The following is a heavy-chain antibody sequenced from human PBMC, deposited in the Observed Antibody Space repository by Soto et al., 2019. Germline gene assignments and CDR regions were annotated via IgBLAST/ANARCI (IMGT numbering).Heavy chain of an antibody. V-gene: IGHV1-18*01. Sequence: QVQLVQSGAEVKKPGASVKVSCKASGYTFTSYGISWVRQAPGQGLEWMGWISAYNGKTNYAQKLQGRVTMTTDTSTSTAYMELRSLRXXDTXXXYXXRVIAAAADCDYWGQGTLVTVSS. D-gene: IGHD6-13*01. J-gene: IGHJ4*02. CDR2: ISAYNGKT. CDR1: GYTFTSYG. CDR3: XRVIAAAADCDY.